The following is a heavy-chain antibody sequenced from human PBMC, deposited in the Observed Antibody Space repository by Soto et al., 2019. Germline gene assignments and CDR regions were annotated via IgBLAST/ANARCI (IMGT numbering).Heavy chain of an antibody. CDR2: ISYDGSNK. J-gene: IGHJ5*02. V-gene: IGHV3-30*03. Sequence: GGSLRLSCAASGFTFSSYGMHWVRQAPGKGLEWVAVISYDGSNKYYADSVKGRFTISRDNSKNTLYLQMNSLRAEDTAVYYCARDVWPRKRIFWFDPWGQGTLVTVSS. CDR1: GFTFSSYG. D-gene: IGHD3-3*02. CDR3: ARDVWPRKRIFWFDP.